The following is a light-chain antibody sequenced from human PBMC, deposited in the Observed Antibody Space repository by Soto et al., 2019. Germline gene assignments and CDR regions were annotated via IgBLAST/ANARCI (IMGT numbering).Light chain of an antibody. CDR3: QHRVHGPT. V-gene: IGKV3-11*01. Sequence: EIVLTQYPATLSLSLGERATLSCRARQSVSTYLGWYQQKPGQAPRLLMSDVSRRATGIPARFSGSGSGTDFTLTISSLEPEDVAVYYCQHRVHGPTFGGGTQVEIK. J-gene: IGKJ4*01. CDR1: QSVSTY. CDR2: DVS.